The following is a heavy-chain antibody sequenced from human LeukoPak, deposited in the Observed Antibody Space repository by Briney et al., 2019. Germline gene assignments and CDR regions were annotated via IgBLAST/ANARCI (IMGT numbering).Heavy chain of an antibody. V-gene: IGHV6-1*01. CDR3: ARATLDIVVVPAWFWFDP. D-gene: IGHD2-2*01. CDR2: TYYRSKWYN. CDR1: GDSVSSNSAA. J-gene: IGHJ5*02. Sequence: SQTLSLTCAISGDSVSSNSAAWNWIRQSPSRGLEWLGRTYYRSKWYNDYAVSVKSRITINPDTSKNQFPLKLSSVTAADTAVYYCARATLDIVVVPAWFWFDPWGQGTLVTVSS.